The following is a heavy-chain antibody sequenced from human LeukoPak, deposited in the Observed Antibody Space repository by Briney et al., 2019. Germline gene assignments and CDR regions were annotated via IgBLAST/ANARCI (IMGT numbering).Heavy chain of an antibody. CDR2: IYHSGST. Sequence: SETLSLTCTVSGYSISSGYYWGWIRPPPGKGLEWIGSIYHSGSTYYNPSLKSRVTISVDTSKNQFSLKLSSVTAADTAVYYCAREADCSGGSCYSGDVRFDPWGQGTLVTVSS. J-gene: IGHJ5*02. V-gene: IGHV4-38-2*02. CDR1: GYSISSGYY. CDR3: AREADCSGGSCYSGDVRFDP. D-gene: IGHD2-15*01.